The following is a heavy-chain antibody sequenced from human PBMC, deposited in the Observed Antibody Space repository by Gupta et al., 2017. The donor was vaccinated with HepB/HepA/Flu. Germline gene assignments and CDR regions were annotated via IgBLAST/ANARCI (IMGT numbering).Heavy chain of an antibody. Sequence: EVQLLESGGGLVQPGGSLRLSCAASGFTFGSYAMSWVHQAPGKGLEWVSASSGSGGSTYYEDSVKGRVTISRDNSKNTLYLQMNRLRAEETAVDYWAKDQEEAGAGEEGGTAYGGQGNMVTVYS. CDR1: GFTFGSYA. CDR3: AKDQEEAGAGEEGGTAY. V-gene: IGHV3-23*01. CDR2: SSGSGGST. J-gene: IGHJ4*02. D-gene: IGHD6-19*01.